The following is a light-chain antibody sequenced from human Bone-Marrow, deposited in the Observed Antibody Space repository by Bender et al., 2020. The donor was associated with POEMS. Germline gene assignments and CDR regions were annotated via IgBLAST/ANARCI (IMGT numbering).Light chain of an antibody. CDR3: SSWDDSLNGWV. Sequence: QSVLTQPPSASGTPGQSVTISCSGTSSNFGNNAANWYQHVPGTAPKLLIYSNNQRPSGVPDRFSASTSGTSASLAISGLRSDDEAEYYCSSWDDSLNGWVFGGGTKLTVL. CDR2: SNN. J-gene: IGLJ3*02. CDR1: SSNFGNNA. V-gene: IGLV1-44*01.